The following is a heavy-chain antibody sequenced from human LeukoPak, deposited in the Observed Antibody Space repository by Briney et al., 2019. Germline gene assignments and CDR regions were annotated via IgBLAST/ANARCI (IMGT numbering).Heavy chain of an antibody. CDR2: VASDGST. CDR3: AKATVGGYED. J-gene: IGHJ4*02. Sequence: PGGSLRLSCAASGITVSSNYMSWARQAPGKGLEWVSVVASDGSTKYADSVKGRFAISRDNSKNTLYLQMNSLRAEDTGVYYCAKATVGGYEDWGQGTLVTVSS. V-gene: IGHV3-53*01. CDR1: GITVSSNY. D-gene: IGHD5-12*01.